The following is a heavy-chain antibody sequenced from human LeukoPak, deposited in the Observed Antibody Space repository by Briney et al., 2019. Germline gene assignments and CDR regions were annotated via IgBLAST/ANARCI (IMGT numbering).Heavy chain of an antibody. CDR3: ASASPTVTSDAFDI. CDR2: IYYSGST. Sequence: SETLSPTCTVSGGSISSSSYYWGWIRQPPGKGLGWIGSIYYSGSTYYNPSLKSRVTISVDTSKNQFSLKLSSVTAADTAVYYCASASPTVTSDAFDIWGQGTMVTVSS. D-gene: IGHD4-17*01. J-gene: IGHJ3*02. V-gene: IGHV4-39*01. CDR1: GGSISSSSYY.